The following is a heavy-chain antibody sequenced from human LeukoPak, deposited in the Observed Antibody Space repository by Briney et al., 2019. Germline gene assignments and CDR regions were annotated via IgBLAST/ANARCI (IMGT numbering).Heavy chain of an antibody. Sequence: SVNVSCKASGGTFSSYAISWVRQAPGQGLEWMGGIIPIFGTANYAQKFQGRVTITTDESTSTAYMELSSLRSEDTAVYYCAMGIAVAGTGYYFDYWGQGTLVTVSS. J-gene: IGHJ4*02. V-gene: IGHV1-69*05. D-gene: IGHD6-19*01. CDR3: AMGIAVAGTGYYFDY. CDR1: GGTFSSYA. CDR2: IIPIFGTA.